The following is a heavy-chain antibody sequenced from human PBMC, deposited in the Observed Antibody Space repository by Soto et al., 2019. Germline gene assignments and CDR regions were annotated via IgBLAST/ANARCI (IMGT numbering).Heavy chain of an antibody. J-gene: IGHJ6*02. V-gene: IGHV6-1*01. CDR1: GDSVSTNIAA. CDR2: TLYRSSKWYN. D-gene: IGHD2-2*01. Sequence: SQTLSLTCAISGDSVSTNIAAWSWVRQSPSRGLEWLGRTLYRSSKWYNEYAVSVKSRMTINPDTSKNQFSLQLNSVTPEDTAVYYCLKYCSSNSCYSYYAMDVWGQGTTVTVSS. CDR3: LKYCSSNSCYSYYAMDV.